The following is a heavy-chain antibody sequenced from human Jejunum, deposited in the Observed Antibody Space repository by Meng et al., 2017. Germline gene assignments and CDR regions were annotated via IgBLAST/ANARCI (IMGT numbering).Heavy chain of an antibody. CDR2: IRNKANSYTA. D-gene: IGHD1-26*01. J-gene: IGHJ4*02. V-gene: IGHV3-72*01. CDR3: ASSPSGTYYFDY. Sequence: GASLKISCAASGLHFSDQYMDWVRQAPGKGLEWVGRIRNKANSYTAEYAAAVKGRFTITRDDSKNSLYLQMNSLRTEYTAVYSCASSPSGTYYFDYWGQGTLVTVSS. CDR1: GLHFSDQY.